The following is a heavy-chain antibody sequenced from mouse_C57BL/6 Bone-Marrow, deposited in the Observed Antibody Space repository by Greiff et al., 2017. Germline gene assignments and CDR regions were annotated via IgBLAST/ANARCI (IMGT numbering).Heavy chain of an antibody. V-gene: IGHV1-74*01. CDR2: IHPSDSDT. J-gene: IGHJ3*01. CDR3: AQAMIKAWFAY. Sequence: VQLQQSGAELVKPGASVNVSCKASGYTFTSYWMHWVKQRPGQGLEWIGRIHPSDSDTNYNQKFKGKATLTVDKSSSTANMQLSSLTSEDSAVYYCAQAMIKAWFAYWGQGTLVTVSA. D-gene: IGHD2-4*01. CDR1: GYTFTSYW.